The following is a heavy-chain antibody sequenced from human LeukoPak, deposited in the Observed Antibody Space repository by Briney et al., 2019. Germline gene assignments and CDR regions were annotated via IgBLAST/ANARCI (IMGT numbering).Heavy chain of an antibody. CDR3: ARGSDWFSYDY. Sequence: SETLSLTCNVSGGSISSSSYYWGWIRQPPGKGLEWIGSIYYSGSTYYNPSLKSRVTISVDTSKNQFSLKLSSVTAADTAVYYCARGSDWFSYDYWGQGTLVTVSS. V-gene: IGHV4-39*07. J-gene: IGHJ4*02. CDR2: IYYSGST. D-gene: IGHD3-9*01. CDR1: GGSISSSSYY.